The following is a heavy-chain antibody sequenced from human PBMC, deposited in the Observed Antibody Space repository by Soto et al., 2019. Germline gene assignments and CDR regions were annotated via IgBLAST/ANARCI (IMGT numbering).Heavy chain of an antibody. CDR3: ARDEHKGYNYSVAFLDY. V-gene: IGHV3-7*04. CDR2: IHLDGSEK. J-gene: IGHJ4*02. CDR1: GFTFSDYW. D-gene: IGHD5-18*01. Sequence: GSLRLSCAASGFTFSDYWMSWVRQTPGKGLEWVGNIHLDGSEKYYAGFVKGRFTFSRDNVKSSLYLQMNSLRAEDTGVYYCARDEHKGYNYSVAFLDYWGQGT.